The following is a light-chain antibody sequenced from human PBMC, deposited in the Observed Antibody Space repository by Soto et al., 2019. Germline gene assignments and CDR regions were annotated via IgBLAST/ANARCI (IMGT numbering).Light chain of an antibody. CDR2: EVS. J-gene: IGLJ1*01. CDR1: SSDVGGYNF. CDR3: SSYAGSNNYV. Sequence: QSALTQPPSASGSPGQSVTISCTGTSSDVGGYNFVSWYQQHPGKAPKLMIYEVSKRPSGVPDRFSGSKSGNTASLTVSGLQAEDEAASYCSSYAGSNNYVFGTGTKLTVL. V-gene: IGLV2-8*01.